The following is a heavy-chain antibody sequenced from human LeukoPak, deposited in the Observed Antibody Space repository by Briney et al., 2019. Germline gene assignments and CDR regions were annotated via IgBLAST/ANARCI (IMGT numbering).Heavy chain of an antibody. J-gene: IGHJ4*02. Sequence: ASVKVSCKASGYTFTSYDINWVRQATGQGLEWMGWMNPNSGNTGYAQKFQGRVTMTRNTSISTAYMELSSLRSEDTAVYYCAFPHSSSWTDYYFDYWGQGTLVTVSS. V-gene: IGHV1-8*01. CDR3: AFPHSSSWTDYYFDY. D-gene: IGHD6-13*01. CDR1: GYTFTSYD. CDR2: MNPNSGNT.